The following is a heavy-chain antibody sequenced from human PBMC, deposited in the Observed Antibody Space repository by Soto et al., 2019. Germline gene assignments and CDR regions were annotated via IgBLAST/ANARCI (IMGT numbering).Heavy chain of an antibody. CDR1: VFSLSTSVVV. Sequence: GPTLVNPTHTLTMTCPLCVFSLSTSVVVVGWIRQPPGKALEWLALIYWNDDKRYSPSLKGRLTITKDTSKNQVVLTMTNMDPVDTATYYCAHLSGYSNFDYWGQGTLVTVSS. CDR3: AHLSGYSNFDY. V-gene: IGHV2-5*01. CDR2: IYWNDDK. D-gene: IGHD5-18*01. J-gene: IGHJ4*02.